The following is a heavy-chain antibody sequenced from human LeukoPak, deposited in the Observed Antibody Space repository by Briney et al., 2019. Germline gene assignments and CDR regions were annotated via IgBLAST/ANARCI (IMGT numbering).Heavy chain of an antibody. CDR1: GFSVSSNY. J-gene: IGHJ4*02. V-gene: IGHV3-53*01. Sequence: PGGSLRLSCAVSGFSVSSNYMTSVRQAPGKGLEWVSVLYSGGTTYYADSVKGRFTISRDNSKNTLYLQMNSLRAEDTAVYYCARESSGGHFDYWGQGTLVTVSS. CDR3: ARESSGGHFDY. CDR2: LYSGGTT. D-gene: IGHD3-10*01.